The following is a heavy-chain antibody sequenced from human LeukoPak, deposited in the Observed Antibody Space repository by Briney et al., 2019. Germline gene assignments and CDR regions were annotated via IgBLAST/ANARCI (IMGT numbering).Heavy chain of an antibody. D-gene: IGHD3-10*01. CDR2: IYYSGTT. J-gene: IGHJ5*02. CDR1: GFPFSSYA. Sequence: LRLSCAASGFPFSSYAMSWVRQAPGKGLEWIGSIYYSGTTYYNPSLKSRLTISLDTSKNQFSLKLTSVTAADTAVYYCATGGFGPFEAWGQGMLVTVSS. CDR3: ATGGFGPFEA. V-gene: IGHV4-31*02.